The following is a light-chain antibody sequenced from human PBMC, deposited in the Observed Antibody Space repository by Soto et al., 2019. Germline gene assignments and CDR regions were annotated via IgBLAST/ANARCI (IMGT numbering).Light chain of an antibody. V-gene: IGLV2-14*01. Sequence: QSALTQPASVSGSPGQSITISCTGTSSDVGGYNYVSWYQQHPGKAPKLMIYEVSNRPSGVSNRFSGSKSGNTASLTISGLQDADEADYYCRSYTSSSTPYVFGTGTKVTVL. J-gene: IGLJ1*01. CDR2: EVS. CDR1: SSDVGGYNY. CDR3: RSYTSSSTPYV.